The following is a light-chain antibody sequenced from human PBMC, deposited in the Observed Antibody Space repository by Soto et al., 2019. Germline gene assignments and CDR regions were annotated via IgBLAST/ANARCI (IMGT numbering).Light chain of an antibody. CDR3: QQYKDWPPYT. J-gene: IGKJ4*01. V-gene: IGKV3-15*01. CDR2: DAS. CDR1: QSVRSK. Sequence: EIVMTQSPGTLSAYPGDRDTLSCRPSQSVRSKLSWYQQKPGQSPRLLIYDASTRATGLPARFSGGGSGTPFTLTNSSLLSEDFALFFCQQYKDWPPYTFGGGTKVEIK.